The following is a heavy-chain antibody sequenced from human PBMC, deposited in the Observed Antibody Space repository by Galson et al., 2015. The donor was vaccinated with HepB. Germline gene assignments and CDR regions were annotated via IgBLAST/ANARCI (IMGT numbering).Heavy chain of an antibody. CDR3: ARDPPYSSSSRNWFDP. Sequence: SVKVSCKASGYTFTGYSMHWVRQAPGQGLEWMGWINPNSGGTNYAQKFQGRVTMTRDTSISTAYMELSRLRSDDTAVYYCARDPPYSSSSRNWFDPWGQGTLVTVSS. D-gene: IGHD6-6*01. CDR1: GYTFTGYS. J-gene: IGHJ5*02. CDR2: INPNSGGT. V-gene: IGHV1-2*02.